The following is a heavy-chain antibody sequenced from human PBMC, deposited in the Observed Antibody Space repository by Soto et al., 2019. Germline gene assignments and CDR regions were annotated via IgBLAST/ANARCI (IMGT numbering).Heavy chain of an antibody. CDR1: GGSISSTSYY. V-gene: IGHV4-39*01. CDR3: AKIPRPGSGSSFSRGYFHFDY. Sequence: SETLSLTCTVSGGSISSTSYYWGWIRQPPGKGLEWIGSIYYSGSTYYSPSLKSRVTISVDASKNQFSLKLSSVTAADTAVYYCAKIPRPGSGSSFSRGYFHFDYWGQGTLVTVSS. J-gene: IGHJ4*02. D-gene: IGHD3-22*01. CDR2: IYYSGST.